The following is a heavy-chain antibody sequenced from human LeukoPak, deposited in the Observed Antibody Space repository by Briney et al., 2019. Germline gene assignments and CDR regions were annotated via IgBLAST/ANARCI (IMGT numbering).Heavy chain of an antibody. D-gene: IGHD1-1*01. CDR3: ARTGTTGDY. CDR2: ISSSSSTI. J-gene: IGHJ4*02. V-gene: IGHV3-48*01. Sequence: GGSLRLSCAASGFTFSSYGMHWVRQAPGKGLEWVSYISSSSSTIYYADSVKGRFTISRDNAKNSLYLRMNSLRAEDTAVYYCARTGTTGDYWGQGTLVTVSS. CDR1: GFTFSSYG.